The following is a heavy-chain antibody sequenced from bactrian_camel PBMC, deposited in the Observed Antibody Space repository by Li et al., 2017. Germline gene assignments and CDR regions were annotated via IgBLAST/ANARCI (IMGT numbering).Heavy chain of an antibody. V-gene: IGHV3S31*01. J-gene: IGHJ4*01. D-gene: IGHD2*01. CDR3: AAAGRCSGGNWARASDYTY. Sequence: VQLVESGGGSVQPGGSLRLSCAVSGYSAISACMGWFRQAPGKERQGVASIYRGGSSTYYADSVTGRFAISRDNAKNTLYLQMNSLKPEDTAKYYCAAAGRCSGGNWARASDYTYWGQGTQVTV. CDR1: GYSAISAC. CDR2: IYRGGSST.